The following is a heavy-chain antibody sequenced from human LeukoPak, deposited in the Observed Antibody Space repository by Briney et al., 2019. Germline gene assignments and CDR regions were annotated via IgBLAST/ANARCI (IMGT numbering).Heavy chain of an antibody. CDR1: GGPISSYY. J-gene: IGHJ4*02. Sequence: NPSETLSLTCSVSGGPISSYYWSWIRQPPGKGLEWIGNIYYSGSTYYNPSLKSRVTISVDTSKSQFSLKLSSVTAADTAVYYCHRLFTVTSFDYWGQGTLVTVSS. D-gene: IGHD4-17*01. CDR3: HRLFTVTSFDY. V-gene: IGHV4-59*04. CDR2: IYYSGST.